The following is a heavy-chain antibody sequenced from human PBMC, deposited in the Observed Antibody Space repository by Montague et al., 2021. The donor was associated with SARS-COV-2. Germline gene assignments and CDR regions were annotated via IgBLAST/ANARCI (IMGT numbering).Heavy chain of an antibody. CDR3: AKNKGARVAFDI. CDR1: GFNFEHYA. V-gene: IGHV3-23*01. J-gene: IGHJ3*02. D-gene: IGHD1-26*01. CDR2: VSVTEST. Sequence: SRRLSCAAYGFNFEHYAMSWVRQAPGKGPEWVSTVSVTESTDYADSVKGRFTNFRDNSKKTLYLQMNSLRAEDTALYYCAKNKGARVAFDIWGQGTLVTVSS.